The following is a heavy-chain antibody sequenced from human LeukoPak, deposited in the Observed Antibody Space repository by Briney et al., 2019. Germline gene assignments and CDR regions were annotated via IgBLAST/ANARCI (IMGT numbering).Heavy chain of an antibody. Sequence: SVKVSCKASGGTFSSYAISWVRQAPGQGLEWMGGIIPIFGTANYAQKFQGRVTITADESTSTAYMELSSLRSEDTAVYYCARDVAIAAAGKDAFDIWGQGTMVTVSS. D-gene: IGHD6-13*01. CDR1: GGTFSSYA. CDR3: ARDVAIAAAGKDAFDI. J-gene: IGHJ3*02. V-gene: IGHV1-69*13. CDR2: IIPIFGTA.